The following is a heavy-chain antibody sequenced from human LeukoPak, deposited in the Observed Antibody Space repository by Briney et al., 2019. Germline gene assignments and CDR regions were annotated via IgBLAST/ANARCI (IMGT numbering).Heavy chain of an antibody. Sequence: PGGSLRLSCAASGFTFSTYGMHWVRQAPGKGLEWVAVIWYDGSNKYYADSVRGRFTISRDNFKNTLYLQMNSLRAEDTAVYYCARDLEIGSSSYYFDYWGQGTLVTASS. CDR3: ARDLEIGSSSYYFDY. D-gene: IGHD3-3*01. CDR1: GFTFSTYG. V-gene: IGHV3-33*01. CDR2: IWYDGSNK. J-gene: IGHJ4*02.